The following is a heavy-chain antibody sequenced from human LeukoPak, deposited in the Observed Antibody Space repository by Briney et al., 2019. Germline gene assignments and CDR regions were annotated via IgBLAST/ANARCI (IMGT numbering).Heavy chain of an antibody. CDR2: IIPIFGTA. J-gene: IGHJ6*03. Sequence: SVKVSCKASGYTFTSYGISWVRQAPGQGLEWMGGIIPIFGTANYAQKFQGRVTITADKSTSTAYMELSSLRSEDTAVYYCATDNGTWSGYYTFYYYYYYMDVWGKGTTVTVPS. CDR1: GYTFTSYG. D-gene: IGHD3-3*01. V-gene: IGHV1-69*06. CDR3: ATDNGTWSGYYTFYYYYYYMDV.